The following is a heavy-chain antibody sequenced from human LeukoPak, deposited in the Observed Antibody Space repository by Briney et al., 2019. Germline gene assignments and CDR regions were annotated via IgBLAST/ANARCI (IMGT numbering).Heavy chain of an antibody. CDR2: ISYDGSNK. CDR3: VSPPSKYDYVWGSYQPY. D-gene: IGHD3-16*02. CDR1: GFTFSSYG. Sequence: HPGGSLRLSCAASGFTFSSYGMHWVRQAPGKGLEWVAVISYDGSNKYYADSVKGRFTISRDNSKNTLYLQMNSLRAEDTAVYYCVSPPSKYDYVWGSYQPYWGQGTLVTVSS. J-gene: IGHJ4*02. V-gene: IGHV3-30*03.